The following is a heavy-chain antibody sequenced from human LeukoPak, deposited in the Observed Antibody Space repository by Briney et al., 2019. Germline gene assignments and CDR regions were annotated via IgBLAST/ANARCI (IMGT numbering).Heavy chain of an antibody. CDR3: ARTDGFDI. Sequence: QPGGSLRLSCAASGFIFNNYYMHWVRRAPGRGLEWVSYISSASGIIYYADSVRGRFTISRDNAKNALYLQMNSLRADDTAVYYCARTDGFDIWGQGTMVTVSS. CDR2: ISSASGII. J-gene: IGHJ3*02. V-gene: IGHV3-48*01. CDR1: GFIFNNYY.